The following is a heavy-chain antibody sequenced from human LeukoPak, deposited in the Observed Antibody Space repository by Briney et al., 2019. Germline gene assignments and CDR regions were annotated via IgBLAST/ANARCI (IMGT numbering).Heavy chain of an antibody. D-gene: IGHD1-26*01. Sequence: GGSLRLSCAASGFTFDDYAMHWVRQAPGKGLEWVSGISWNSGSIGYADSVKGRFTISRDNAKNSLYLQMNSLRAEDTAVYYCARVGVGATLDAFDIWGQGTMVTVSS. CDR3: ARVGVGATLDAFDI. CDR2: ISWNSGSI. CDR1: GFTFDDYA. J-gene: IGHJ3*02. V-gene: IGHV3-9*01.